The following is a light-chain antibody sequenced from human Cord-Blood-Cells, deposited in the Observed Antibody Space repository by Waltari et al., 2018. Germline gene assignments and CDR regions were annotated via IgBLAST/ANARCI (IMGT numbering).Light chain of an antibody. J-gene: IGLJ2*01. V-gene: IGLV2-23*03. CDR3: CSYAGSSTFVV. Sequence: QSALTQPASVSGSHGQSITISCTGTSSDVGSYNLVSWYQQHPRKAPKLRMYEGSKRPSGVSNRFSVSKSGNTASLTISGLQAEAEADYYCCSYAGSSTFVVFGGGTKLTVL. CDR2: EGS. CDR1: SSDVGSYNL.